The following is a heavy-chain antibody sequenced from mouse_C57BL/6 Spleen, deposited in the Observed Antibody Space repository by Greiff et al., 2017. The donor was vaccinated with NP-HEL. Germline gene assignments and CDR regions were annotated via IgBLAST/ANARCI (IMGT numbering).Heavy chain of an antibody. Sequence: EVQLQQSGTVLARPGASVKMSCKTSGYTFTSYWMHWVKQRPGQGLEWIGAIYPGNSDTSYNQKFKGKAKLTAVTSASTAYMELSSLTNEDSAVYYCTRDTTGWFAYWGQGTLVTVSA. CDR2: IYPGNSDT. CDR1: GYTFTSYW. D-gene: IGHD1-1*01. J-gene: IGHJ3*01. V-gene: IGHV1-5*01. CDR3: TRDTTGWFAY.